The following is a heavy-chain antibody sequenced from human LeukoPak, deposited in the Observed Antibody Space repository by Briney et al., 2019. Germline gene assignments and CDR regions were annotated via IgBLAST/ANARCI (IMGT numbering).Heavy chain of an antibody. CDR2: ICGSGGST. D-gene: IGHD6-13*01. J-gene: IGHJ4*02. V-gene: IGHV3-23*01. CDR3: AKDSKPNSSSWSYYFDY. CDR1: GFTFSSYG. Sequence: GGSLRLSCAASGFTFSSYGMSWVRQAPGKGLEWVSAICGSGGSTYYADSVKGRFTISRDNSKNTLYLQMNSLRAEDTAVYYCAKDSKPNSSSWSYYFDYWGQGTLVTVSS.